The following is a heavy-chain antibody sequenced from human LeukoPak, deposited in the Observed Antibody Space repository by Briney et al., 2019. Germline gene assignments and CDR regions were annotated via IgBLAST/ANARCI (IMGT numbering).Heavy chain of an antibody. CDR1: GFTVSSNY. J-gene: IGHJ5*02. V-gene: IGHV3-66*01. CDR2: IYSGGTT. Sequence: PGGSLRLSCVASGFTVSSNYMSWVRQAPGKGLEWVSVIYSGGTTYYAGSVNGRFTIPRHTSKNTLYLRMISLRAEDTAVYYCATYSGHDLDAWFDPWGQGTLVIVSS. D-gene: IGHD5-12*01. CDR3: ATYSGHDLDAWFDP.